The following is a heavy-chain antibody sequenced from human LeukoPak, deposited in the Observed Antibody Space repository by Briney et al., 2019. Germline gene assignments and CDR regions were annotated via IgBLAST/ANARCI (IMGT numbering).Heavy chain of an antibody. Sequence: TSETLSLTCTVSGGSISNYFWSWVRQPAGKGLEWIGRIYSTGRSDYNPSLKSRITMSVDTSKNQFSLKLSSVTAADTAVYYCARLRYFFLQYYYYYMDVWGKGTTVTISS. CDR1: GGSISNYF. V-gene: IGHV4-4*07. CDR3: ARLRYFFLQYYYYYMDV. CDR2: IYSTGRS. J-gene: IGHJ6*03. D-gene: IGHD3-9*01.